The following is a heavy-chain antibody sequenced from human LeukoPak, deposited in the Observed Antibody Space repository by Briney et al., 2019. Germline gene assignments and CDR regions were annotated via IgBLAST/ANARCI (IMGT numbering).Heavy chain of an antibody. Sequence: RASVKVSCKASGYTFTGYYMHWVRQAPGQGLEWMGWINPNSGGTNYAQKFQGRVTMTRDTSITTAYMELSGLRSDDTAVYYCARFDPPYYYGSGSYDAYWGQGTLVTVSS. CDR1: GYTFTGYY. D-gene: IGHD3-10*01. CDR3: ARFDPPYYYGSGSYDAY. CDR2: INPNSGGT. V-gene: IGHV1-2*02. J-gene: IGHJ4*02.